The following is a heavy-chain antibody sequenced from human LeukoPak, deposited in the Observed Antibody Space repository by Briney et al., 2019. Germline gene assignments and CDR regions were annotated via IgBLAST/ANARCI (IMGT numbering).Heavy chain of an antibody. CDR1: AFSSNTYS. D-gene: IGHD3-16*01. J-gene: IGHJ4*02. CDR3: ARGGASHFES. CDR2: MKEDGSAT. Sequence: GGSLRLSCAADSAFSSNTYSWIRQTPGKGLEWVAKMKEDGSATFYVDSARGRFTISRDNAKRSLYLQMSSLKVEDTAVYYCARGGASHFESWGQGTLVSVST. V-gene: IGHV3-7*04.